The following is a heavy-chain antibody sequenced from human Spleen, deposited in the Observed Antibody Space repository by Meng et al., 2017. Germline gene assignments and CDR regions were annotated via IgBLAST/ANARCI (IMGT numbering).Heavy chain of an antibody. CDR1: GFTFSSFN. D-gene: IGHD3-10*01. CDR3: ARDRPKRLWFGELLYDI. V-gene: IGHV3-30*01. CDR2: VSSDGSEK. Sequence: GESLKISCAASGFTFSSFNMHWVRQAPGKGLEWVAVVSSDGSEKYYADSVKGRFTISRDNSKNTLYLQMNSLRAEDTAVYYCARDRPKRLWFGELLYDIWGQGTLVTVSS. J-gene: IGHJ4*02.